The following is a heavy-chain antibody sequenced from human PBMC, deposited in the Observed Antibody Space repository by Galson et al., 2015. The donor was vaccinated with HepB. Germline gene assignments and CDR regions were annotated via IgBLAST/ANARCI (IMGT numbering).Heavy chain of an antibody. CDR1: GFSLSTSGVG. V-gene: IGHV2-5*02. J-gene: IGHJ4*02. Sequence: PALVKPTQTLTLTCTFSGFSLSTSGVGVGWIRQPPGKALEWLALIYWDDDKRYSPSLKSRLTITKDTSKNQVVLTMTNMDPVDTATYYCAHSPTKMVRGVIQEYYFDYWGQGTLVTVSS. CDR3: AHSPTKMVRGVIQEYYFDY. D-gene: IGHD3-10*01. CDR2: IYWDDDK.